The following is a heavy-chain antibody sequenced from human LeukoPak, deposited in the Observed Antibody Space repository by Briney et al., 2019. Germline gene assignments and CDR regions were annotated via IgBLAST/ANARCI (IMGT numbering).Heavy chain of an antibody. D-gene: IGHD3-10*01. J-gene: IGHJ4*02. Sequence: SETLSLTCTVSGYSISSGYYWGWIRQPPGKGLEWIGSIYYSGSTYYNPSLKSRVTISVDTSKNQFSLKLSSVTAADTAVYYCARRPVRGGHKFDYWGQGTLVTVSS. CDR3: ARRPVRGGHKFDY. CDR2: IYYSGST. CDR1: GYSISSGYY. V-gene: IGHV4-38-2*02.